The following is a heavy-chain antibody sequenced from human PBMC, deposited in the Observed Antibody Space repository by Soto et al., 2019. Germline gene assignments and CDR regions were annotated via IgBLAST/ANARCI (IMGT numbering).Heavy chain of an antibody. CDR1: GYTFTSYN. D-gene: IGHD4-17*01. J-gene: IGHJ4*02. CDR3: FRGGFPDYGKEGRY. V-gene: IGHV1-46*01. CDR2: IYASGGST. Sequence: QVQLMQSGAEVKKPGASVKVSCKASGYTFTSYNVHWVRQAPGQGLEWMGIIYASGGSTTYAQNFQGRLPVTRDTSTSTVYMELSSLRSDDTAVYYCFRGGFPDYGKEGRYWGQGTLVTVSS.